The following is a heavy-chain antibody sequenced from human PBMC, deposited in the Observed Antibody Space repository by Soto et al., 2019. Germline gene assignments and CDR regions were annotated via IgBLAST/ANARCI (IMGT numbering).Heavy chain of an antibody. CDR2: VSANGQGI. D-gene: IGHD3-10*01. CDR1: GFTFSSSA. V-gene: IGHV3-23*01. J-gene: IGHJ4*02. Sequence: GGSLRLSCAAPGFTFSSSAISWVRQAPGKGLEWVSAVSANGQGIYYADSVRGRFTISRDNSKNTVFLHMDSLSAEDTAIYYCAKDRHYPRDYFHYWGQGTLVTVSS. CDR3: AKDRHYPRDYFHY.